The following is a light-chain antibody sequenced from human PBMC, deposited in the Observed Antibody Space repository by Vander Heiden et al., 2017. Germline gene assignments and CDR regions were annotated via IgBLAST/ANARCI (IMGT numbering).Light chain of an antibody. J-gene: IGKJ1*01. Sequence: LQLTQSPSSLSASGGDRGTSTCRASQSMRSYLNWYQQKPGKAPKRLIYAASSLQSGVPSRFSGSGSGTDFTLTISSLQPEDFATYYCQQSYSTPWTFGQGTKVEIK. CDR3: QQSYSTPWT. V-gene: IGKV1-39*01. CDR2: AAS. CDR1: QSMRSY.